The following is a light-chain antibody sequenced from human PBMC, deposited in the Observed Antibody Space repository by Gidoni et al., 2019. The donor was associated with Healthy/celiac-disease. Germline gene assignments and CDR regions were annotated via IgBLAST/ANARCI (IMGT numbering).Light chain of an antibody. CDR3: QTWGTGIVV. CDR1: SGHSSYA. Sequence: QLVLTQSPSASASLGASVKLTCTLSSGHSSYAIAWHQQQPAKGPRYLMKLNSDGSHSKGDGIPDRFSGSSSGAERYLTISSRQAEDEADYYCQTWGTGIVVFGGGTKLTVL. V-gene: IGLV4-69*01. J-gene: IGLJ2*01. CDR2: LNSDGSH.